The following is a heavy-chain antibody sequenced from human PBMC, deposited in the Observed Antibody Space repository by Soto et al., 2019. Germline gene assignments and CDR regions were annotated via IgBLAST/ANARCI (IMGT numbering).Heavy chain of an antibody. CDR3: ARAYSGKVFDY. V-gene: IGHV4-59*01. CDR2: IYYSGST. J-gene: IGHJ4*02. Sequence: SETLSLTCTVSGGSISSYYWSWIRQPPGKGLEWIGYIYYSGSTNYNPSLKSRVTISVDTSKNQFSLKLSSVTAADTAVYYCARAYSGKVFDYWGQGTLVTV. CDR1: GGSISSYY. D-gene: IGHD3-10*01.